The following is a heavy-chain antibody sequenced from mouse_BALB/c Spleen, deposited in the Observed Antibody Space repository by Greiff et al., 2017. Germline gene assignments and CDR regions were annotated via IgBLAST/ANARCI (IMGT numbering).Heavy chain of an antibody. D-gene: IGHD3-1*01. J-gene: IGHJ2*01. CDR3: ARGGSSASFDY. CDR1: GFTFSDYY. CDR2: ISDGGSYT. Sequence: EVKLMESGGGLVKPGGSLKLSCAASGFTFSDYYMYWVRQTPEKRLEWVATISDGGSYTYYPDSVKGRFTISRDNAKNNLYLQMSSLKSEDTAMYYCARGGSSASFDYWGQGTTLTVSS. V-gene: IGHV5-4*02.